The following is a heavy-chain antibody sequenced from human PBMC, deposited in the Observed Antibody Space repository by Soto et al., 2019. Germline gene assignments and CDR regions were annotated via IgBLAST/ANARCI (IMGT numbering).Heavy chain of an antibody. J-gene: IGHJ4*02. V-gene: IGHV3-48*03. Sequence: GGSLRLSCAASGFTLTAYEMNWVRQAPGKGLEWVSYISSVGGTLNYADSVKGRFTISRDIAKNSLYLQMSSLRVEDTAVYYCAREVGALDFFDYWGQGILVTVSS. CDR3: AREVGALDFFDY. D-gene: IGHD1-26*01. CDR2: ISSVGGTL. CDR1: GFTLTAYE.